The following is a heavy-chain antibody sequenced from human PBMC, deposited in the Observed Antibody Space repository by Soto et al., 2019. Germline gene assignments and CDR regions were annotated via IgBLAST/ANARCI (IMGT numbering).Heavy chain of an antibody. CDR3: ARVFGSSDYYYGMDV. CDR1: GDSISSYY. D-gene: IGHD6-6*01. CDR2: IYTSGST. Sequence: SETLSLTCTVSGDSISSYYWSWVRQPAGGGLEWIGRIYTSGSTNYNPSLKSRVTISFDTSKTQFSLKLTSVTAADTAVYYCARVFGSSDYYYGMDVWGQGTTVTVSS. J-gene: IGHJ6*02. V-gene: IGHV4-4*07.